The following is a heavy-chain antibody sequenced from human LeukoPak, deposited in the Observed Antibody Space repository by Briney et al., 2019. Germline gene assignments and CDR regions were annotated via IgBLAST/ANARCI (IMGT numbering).Heavy chain of an antibody. CDR2: INAGNGNT. D-gene: IGHD3-10*01. CDR1: GYTFTSYA. CDR3: ARDSPGNWFDP. Sequence: GASVKVSCKASGYTFTSYAMHWVRQAPGQRLEWMGWINAGNGNTKYSQKSQGRVTITRDTYASTAYMELSSLRSEDTAVYCCARDSPGNWFDPWGQGTLVTVSS. V-gene: IGHV1-3*01. J-gene: IGHJ5*02.